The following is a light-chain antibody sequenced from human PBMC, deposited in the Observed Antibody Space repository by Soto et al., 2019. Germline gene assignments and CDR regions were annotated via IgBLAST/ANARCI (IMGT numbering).Light chain of an antibody. CDR2: GAS. CDR3: QQYYNWPMYT. J-gene: IGKJ2*01. V-gene: IGKV3-15*01. CDR1: QTISSD. Sequence: EILMTQSPATLAVSLGEGVTLSCRASQTISSDLAWYQQKPGQAPRLLIYGASTRASGIPARFSGSGSGTEFTLTISSLQSEDFAVYYCQQYYNWPMYTFGLGTKLEI.